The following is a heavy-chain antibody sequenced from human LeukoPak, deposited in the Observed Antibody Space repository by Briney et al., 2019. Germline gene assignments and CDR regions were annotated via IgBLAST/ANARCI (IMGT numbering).Heavy chain of an antibody. CDR2: IYYSGST. CDR3: ARHLWPPYFDY. J-gene: IGHJ4*02. V-gene: IGHV4-59*08. Sequence: SETLSLTCTVSGGSTSSYYWSWIQQPPGKALEWIGYIYYSGSTNYNPSLKSRATISLDTPKNQFSLKLSSVTAADTAVYYCARHLWPPYFDYWGQGTLVTVSS. CDR1: GGSTSSYY. D-gene: IGHD3-16*01.